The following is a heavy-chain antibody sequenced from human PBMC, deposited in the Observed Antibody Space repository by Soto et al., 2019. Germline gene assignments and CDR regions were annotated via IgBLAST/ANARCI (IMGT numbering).Heavy chain of an antibody. CDR2: IKPDGSEK. CDR3: VIVINLREFYSDF. Sequence: VGSLRLCCVSSVFTCSSYWMSCVRDSPGKGLEWVASIKPDGSEKYSLDSVKGRFTISRDNAKNSLYLQMNILRAEDTAVYYCVIVINLREFYSDFWCQGTQVTVSS. CDR1: VFTCSSYW. V-gene: IGHV3-7*01. J-gene: IGHJ4*02. D-gene: IGHD5-12*01.